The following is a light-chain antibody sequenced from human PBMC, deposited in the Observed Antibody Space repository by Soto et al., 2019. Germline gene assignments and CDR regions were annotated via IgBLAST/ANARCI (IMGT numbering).Light chain of an antibody. CDR3: SSYAGSNHNWV. V-gene: IGLV2-8*01. CDR2: EVS. Sequence: ALTQPPSAAGSPGQSVTISCTGTSSDVGGYNYVSWYQQHPGKAPKLMIYEVSKRPSGVPDRFSGSKSGNTASLTVSGLQAEDEADYYCSSYAGSNHNWVFGGGTKLPVL. J-gene: IGLJ3*02. CDR1: SSDVGGYNY.